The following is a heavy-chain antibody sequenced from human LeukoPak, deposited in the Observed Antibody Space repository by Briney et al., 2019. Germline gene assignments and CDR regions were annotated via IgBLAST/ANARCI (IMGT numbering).Heavy chain of an antibody. V-gene: IGHV3-48*03. Sequence: GGSLRLSCAASGFTFSSYEMNWVRQAPGKGLEWVSYISSSGSTIYYADSVKGRFTISRDNAKNSLHLQMNSLRAEDTAVYYCARDEAGSGSYNWFDPWGQGTLVTVSS. CDR3: ARDEAGSGSYNWFDP. D-gene: IGHD3-10*01. J-gene: IGHJ5*02. CDR2: ISSSGSTI. CDR1: GFTFSSYE.